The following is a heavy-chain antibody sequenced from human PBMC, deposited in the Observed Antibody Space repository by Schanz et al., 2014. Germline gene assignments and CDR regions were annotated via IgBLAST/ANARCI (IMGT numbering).Heavy chain of an antibody. J-gene: IGHJ6*02. V-gene: IGHV3-11*01. CDR1: GFIFNDYY. Sequence: QVQLVESGGGLVKPGGSLRLSCAASGFIFNDYYMNWIRQAPGKGLEWLSYISRDGTTSYYADSVKGRFTISRDNAKNSLYLEMTSLRGEDTAVYYCARDLTVDTGYVVHYYYYGMDVWGQGTTVTVSS. D-gene: IGHD5-12*01. CDR2: ISRDGTTS. CDR3: ARDLTVDTGYVVHYYYYGMDV.